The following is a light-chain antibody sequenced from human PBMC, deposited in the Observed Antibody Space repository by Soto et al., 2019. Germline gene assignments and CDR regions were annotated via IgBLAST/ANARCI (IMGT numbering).Light chain of an antibody. J-gene: IGKJ2*01. V-gene: IGKV3-20*01. CDR2: GAS. CDR1: QSVSTRY. CDR3: HQFGSSPPAFT. Sequence: ESMLTQSPGTLSLSPGERATLSCRASQSVSTRYLAWYQQKPGQAPRRLIYGASIRATGIPDRFSGSRSGTDLTLTISRLEPEEFAVYFCHQFGSSPPAFTFGQGTKLEI.